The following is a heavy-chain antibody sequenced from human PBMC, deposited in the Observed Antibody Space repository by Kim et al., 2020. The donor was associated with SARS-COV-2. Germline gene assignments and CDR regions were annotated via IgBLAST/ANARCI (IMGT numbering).Heavy chain of an antibody. CDR2: ISGSGGST. D-gene: IGHD6-19*01. Sequence: GGSLRLSCAASGFTFSSYAMSWVRHAPGKGLEWVSAISGSGGSTYYADSAKGRLTISREHSKNTLYLQMNSLRAEDTAVYYCAKDIGGRSGWQGALDIWGKGTMVTVSS. V-gene: IGHV3-23*01. CDR1: GFTFSSYA. J-gene: IGHJ3*02. CDR3: AKDIGGRSGWQGALDI.